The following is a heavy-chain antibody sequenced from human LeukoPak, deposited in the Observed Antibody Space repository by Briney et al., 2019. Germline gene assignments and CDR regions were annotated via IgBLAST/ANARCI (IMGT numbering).Heavy chain of an antibody. J-gene: IGHJ4*02. CDR1: GLMLCSYW. CDR2: INPGGNEI. CDR3: MCWGTDNH. Sequence: SGGSQRLFCTFCGLMLCSYWMNWVRQARGKGLEWVANINPGGNEIRSVDSVKGRSIISRDNAKNSLDLQMSSLRVEDTAVYYCMCWGTDNHWGQGILVTVSS. V-gene: IGHV3-7*01. D-gene: IGHD7-27*01.